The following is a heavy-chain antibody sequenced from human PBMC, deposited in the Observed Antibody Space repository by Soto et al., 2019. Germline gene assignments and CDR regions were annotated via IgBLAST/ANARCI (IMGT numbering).Heavy chain of an antibody. J-gene: IGHJ5*02. D-gene: IGHD3-10*01. CDR1: GGSFSGYY. CDR3: ARDRATMVRGVIPRWFDP. V-gene: IGHV4-34*01. Sequence: QVQLQQWGAGLLKPSETLSLTCAVYGGSFSGYYWSWIRQPPGKGLEWIGEINHSGSTNYNPSLKSRVTISVDTSKNQFSLKLSSVTAADTAEYYCARDRATMVRGVIPRWFDPWGQGTLVTVSS. CDR2: INHSGST.